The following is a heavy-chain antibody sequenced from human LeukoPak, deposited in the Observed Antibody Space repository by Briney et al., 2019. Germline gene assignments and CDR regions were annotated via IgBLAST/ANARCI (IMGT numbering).Heavy chain of an antibody. V-gene: IGHV3-9*01. CDR2: ISWNSGSI. J-gene: IGHJ6*02. CDR1: GFTFDGYA. CDR3: AKDIERGYYYGMDV. Sequence: GGSLILSCAASGFTFDGYAMHWVRQAPGKGLEWVLGISWNSGSIGYADSVKGRFTISRDNAKNSLYLQMNSLRAEDTALYYCAKDIERGYYYGMDVWGQGTAVTVSS.